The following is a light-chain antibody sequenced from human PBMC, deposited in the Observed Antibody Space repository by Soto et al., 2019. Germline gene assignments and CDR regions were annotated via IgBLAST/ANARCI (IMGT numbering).Light chain of an antibody. Sequence: QSVLTQPPSVSAAPGQKVTISCSGSSSNIGSYSVSWYQQLPGTAPKLLIYENYERPSGIPDRFSGSKSGTSATLGITGLQTGDEADYYCGAWDGSLTGGVFGGGIKVTVL. CDR2: ENY. CDR3: GAWDGSLTGGV. V-gene: IGLV1-51*02. J-gene: IGLJ2*01. CDR1: SSNIGSYS.